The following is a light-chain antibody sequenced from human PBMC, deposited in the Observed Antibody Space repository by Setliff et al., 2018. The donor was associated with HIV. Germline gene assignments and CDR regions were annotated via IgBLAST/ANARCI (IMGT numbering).Light chain of an antibody. CDR3: CSYAGTYTSLFV. J-gene: IGLJ1*01. V-gene: IGLV2-11*01. CDR1: SSDVGGHDS. CDR2: DVT. Sequence: QSALAQPRSVSGSPGQSVTISCTGTSSDVGGHDSVSWYQQHAGEAPKVLIFDVTQRPSGVPHRFSGSKSGNTASLTISGLQADDEAEYYCCSYAGTYTSLFVFGTGTKSPS.